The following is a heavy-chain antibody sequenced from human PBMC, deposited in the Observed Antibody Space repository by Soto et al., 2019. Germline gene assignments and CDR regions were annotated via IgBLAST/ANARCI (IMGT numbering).Heavy chain of an antibody. V-gene: IGHV3-64D*06. CDR2: TSRKGGST. Sequence: GGSLRLSCSASGCTFSSYAMHWVRQAPGKGLEYESATSRKGGSTYYADSVKGRFTISRDNYKKTLYHQMSSPRAEETGVYYYFYYPPYRSSRNDFDFWGQGTLVTVPS. CDR1: GCTFSSYA. D-gene: IGHD2-2*01. CDR3: FYYPPYRSSRNDFDF. J-gene: IGHJ4*02.